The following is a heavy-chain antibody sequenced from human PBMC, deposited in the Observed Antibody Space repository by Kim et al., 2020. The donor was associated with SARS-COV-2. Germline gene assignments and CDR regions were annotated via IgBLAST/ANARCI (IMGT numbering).Heavy chain of an antibody. CDR2: IYYSGST. CDR1: GGSISSSSYY. CDR3: ARGRVVGATRSFKY. J-gene: IGHJ4*02. V-gene: IGHV4-39*01. D-gene: IGHD1-26*01. Sequence: SETLSLTCTVSGGSISSSSYYWGWIRQPPGKGLEWIGSIYYSGSTYYNPSLKSRVTISVDTSKNQFSLKLSSVTAADTAVYYCARGRVVGATRSFKYWGQGTLVTVSS.